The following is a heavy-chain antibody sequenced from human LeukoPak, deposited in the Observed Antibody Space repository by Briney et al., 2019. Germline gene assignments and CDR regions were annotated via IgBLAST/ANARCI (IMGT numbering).Heavy chain of an antibody. J-gene: IGHJ4*02. D-gene: IGHD6-13*01. V-gene: IGHV3-23*01. CDR3: AKGSSSSWDHFDY. CDR2: ITGSGSSP. CDR1: GLTFSIYG. Sequence: GGSLRLSCAASGLTFSIYGMSWVRQAPGKGLEWVSAITGSGSSPYYADSVKGRFTISRDNSKNTLSLQMNSLRAEDTAVYYCAKGSSSSWDHFDYWGQGTLVTVSS.